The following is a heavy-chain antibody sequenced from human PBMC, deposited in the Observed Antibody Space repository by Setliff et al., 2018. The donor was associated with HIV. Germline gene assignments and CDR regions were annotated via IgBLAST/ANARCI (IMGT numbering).Heavy chain of an antibody. Sequence: GGSLRLSCATSRFSFSTFWMTWVRQAPGKGLEWIANINEDGNKKYHAASVWGRFTISRDNAKNSLYLQMNSLRAEDTALYYCAKGRSSNWLYYFDYWGQGTQVTVSS. D-gene: IGHD6-13*01. CDR3: AKGRSSNWLYYFDY. CDR1: RFSFSTFW. V-gene: IGHV3-7*03. CDR2: INEDGNKK. J-gene: IGHJ4*02.